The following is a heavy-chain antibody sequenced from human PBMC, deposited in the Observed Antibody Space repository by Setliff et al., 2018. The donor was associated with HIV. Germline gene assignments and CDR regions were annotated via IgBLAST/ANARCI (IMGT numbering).Heavy chain of an antibody. Sequence: GESLKISCAASGFTFSSYRMSWVRQAPGKGLEWVADIKQDGSKAYYMDSVKGRFTISRDNPKNSLYLQMTSLRAEDTAVYYCARDDSNGNTDAFDIWGQGTTVTVSS. CDR3: ARDDSNGNTDAFDI. J-gene: IGHJ3*02. CDR2: IKQDGSKA. V-gene: IGHV3-7*04. D-gene: IGHD5-18*01. CDR1: GFTFSSYR.